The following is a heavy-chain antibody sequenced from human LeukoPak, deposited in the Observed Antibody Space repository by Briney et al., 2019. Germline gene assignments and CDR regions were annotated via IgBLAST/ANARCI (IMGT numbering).Heavy chain of an antibody. CDR3: ARVQAVFYYDSSGYFDY. J-gene: IGHJ4*02. CDR1: GGSTSSGDYY. D-gene: IGHD3-22*01. Sequence: SQTLSLTCTVSGGSTSSGDYYWSWIRQPPGKGLEWIGYIYYSGSTYYNPSLKGRVTISVDTSKNQFSLKLSSVTAADTAVYYCARVQAVFYYDSSGYFDYWGQGTLVTVSS. V-gene: IGHV4-30-4*08. CDR2: IYYSGST.